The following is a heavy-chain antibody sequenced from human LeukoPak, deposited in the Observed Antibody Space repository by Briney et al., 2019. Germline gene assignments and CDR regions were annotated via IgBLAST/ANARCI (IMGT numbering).Heavy chain of an antibody. CDR1: CGSFSGDF. CDR3: PRGFIAVAGTALNWFDP. D-gene: IGHD6-19*01. V-gene: IGHV4-34*01. Sequence: PSETLSLTCAVSCGSFSGDFWTWLRQFPGKGLEWIGEVDQSGGTNYNPSLKGRVSMSLDTSKNHFSLKLRSVTAAGTALYFCPRGFIAVAGTALNWFDPWGLGTLVTVSS. CDR2: VDQSGGT. J-gene: IGHJ5*02.